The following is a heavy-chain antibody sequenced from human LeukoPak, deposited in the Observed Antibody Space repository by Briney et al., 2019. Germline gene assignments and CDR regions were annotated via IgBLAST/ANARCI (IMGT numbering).Heavy chain of an antibody. CDR2: IHYSGST. CDR1: GGSISSGGYY. J-gene: IGHJ4*02. CDR3: ARSSTVTRPDFDY. Sequence: TLSLTCTVSGGSISSGGYYWSWIRQHPGKGLEWIGYIHYSGSTYYNPSLKSRVTISVDTSKNQFSLKLSSVTAADTAVYYCARSSTVTRPDFDYWGQGTLVTVSS. D-gene: IGHD4-17*01. V-gene: IGHV4-31*03.